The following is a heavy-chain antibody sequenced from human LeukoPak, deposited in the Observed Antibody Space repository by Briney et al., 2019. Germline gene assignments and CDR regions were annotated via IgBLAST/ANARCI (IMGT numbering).Heavy chain of an antibody. V-gene: IGHV4-34*01. Sequence: PSETLSLTCAVSGGSFSGYYWTWIRQPPGKGLEWIGEINHSGSANYNPSLKSRVTISLDTSKNQFSLKLSSVTAADTAVYYCATPPPYDSSGYYYYWGQGTLVTVSS. CDR1: GGSFSGYY. D-gene: IGHD3-22*01. CDR3: ATPPPYDSSGYYYY. CDR2: INHSGSA. J-gene: IGHJ4*02.